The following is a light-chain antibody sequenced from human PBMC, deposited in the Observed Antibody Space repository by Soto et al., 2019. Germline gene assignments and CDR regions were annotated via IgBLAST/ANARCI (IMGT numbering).Light chain of an antibody. CDR2: RNN. Sequence: QSVLTQPPSASGTPGQRVTISCSGSSSNIGSNYVYWYQQLPGTAPKLLIYRNNQRPSGVPDRFSGSKSGTSASLAISGLRSEDEADYFCTSPTPGSLYVFGSGTKLTVL. J-gene: IGLJ1*01. V-gene: IGLV1-47*01. CDR1: SSNIGSNY. CDR3: TSPTPGSLYV.